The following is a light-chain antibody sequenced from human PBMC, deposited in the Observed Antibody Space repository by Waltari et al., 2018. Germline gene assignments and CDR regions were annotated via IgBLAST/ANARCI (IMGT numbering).Light chain of an antibody. CDR1: SGYIGAYNS. CDR3: NSFAGSDTVV. J-gene: IGLJ2*01. CDR2: DVN. V-gene: IGLV2-8*01. Sequence: QSALPQPPSASGSPGQSVPISCTGTSGYIGAYNSVNWYRQHPGKVPKLMIYDVNRRPSGVPDRFSGSKSGNTASLTVSGLQPEDEAVYYCNSFAGSDTVVFGGGTTLTVL.